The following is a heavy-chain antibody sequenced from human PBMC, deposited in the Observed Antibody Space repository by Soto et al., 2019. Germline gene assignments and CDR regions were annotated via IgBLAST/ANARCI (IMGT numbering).Heavy chain of an antibody. V-gene: IGHV4-4*02. CDR2: VYRTGST. CDR3: ARDRATIAAAAIFDC. D-gene: IGHD6-13*01. CDR1: GGSISTSNW. Sequence: QVQLQESGPGLVKPSGTLSLTCAVSGGSISTSNWWSWVRQPPGKGLEWIGEVYRTGSTNYNPSLTRLVIVSVAKSTNQFSLKLTSVTAAATAVYYCARDRATIAAAAIFDCWGQGTLITVSS. J-gene: IGHJ4*02.